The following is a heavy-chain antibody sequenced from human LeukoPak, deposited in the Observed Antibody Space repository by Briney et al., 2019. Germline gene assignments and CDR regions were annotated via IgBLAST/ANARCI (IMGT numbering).Heavy chain of an antibody. J-gene: IGHJ4*02. D-gene: IGHD3-3*01. V-gene: IGHV3-20*04. CDR3: ARVKGSGYRNSIDY. CDR2: INWNGGST. CDR1: GFTFDDYA. Sequence: PGGSLRLSCAASGFTFDDYAMNWVRQAPGKGLEWVSGINWNGGSTYYRDSVKGRFTISRDNAKNSLYLQMNSLRAEDTALYFCARVKGSGYRNSIDYWRQGTLVTVSS.